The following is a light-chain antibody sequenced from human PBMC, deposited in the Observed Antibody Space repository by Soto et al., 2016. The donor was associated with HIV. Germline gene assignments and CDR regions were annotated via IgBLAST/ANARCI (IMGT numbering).Light chain of an antibody. CDR1: QSLLHSNGYYY. CDR2: LGS. CDR3: MQALQTPLP. V-gene: IGKV2-28*01. J-gene: IGKJ5*01. Sequence: DIVMTQSPLTLPVTPGESASISCRSSQSLLHSNGYYYLTWYLQKPGQSPRLLMYLGSTRASWVPDRFSGSGSGTDFTLKISRVEADDIGVYYCMQALQTPLPFGQGTRLEIK.